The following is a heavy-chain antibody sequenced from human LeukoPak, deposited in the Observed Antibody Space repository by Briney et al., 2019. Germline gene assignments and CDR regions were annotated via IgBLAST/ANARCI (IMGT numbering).Heavy chain of an antibody. CDR2: INHSGST. D-gene: IGHD6-13*01. CDR3: ARRTPAAGTLVDY. Sequence: SETLSLTCAVYGGSFSGYYWSWIRQPPGKGLEWIGEINHSGSTNYNPSLKSRVTISVDTSKNQFSLKLSSVTAADTAVYYCARRTPAAGTLVDYWGQGTLVTVSS. CDR1: GGSFSGYY. V-gene: IGHV4-34*01. J-gene: IGHJ4*02.